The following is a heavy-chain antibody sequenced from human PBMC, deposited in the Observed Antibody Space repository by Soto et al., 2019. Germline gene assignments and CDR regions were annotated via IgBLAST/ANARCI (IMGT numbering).Heavy chain of an antibody. D-gene: IGHD5-12*01. CDR3: ARRRGGYSAYEY. V-gene: IGHV1-3*01. Sequence: ASVTVSCKASGYTFSNFAMHWVRQAPGQRLEWMGWINPGNWNTKYSQKFQGRVTITKDTSKNQVVLTMTNMDPVDTATYYCARRRGGYSAYEYWGQGTLVTVSS. CDR1: GYTFSNFA. J-gene: IGHJ4*02. CDR2: INPGNWNT.